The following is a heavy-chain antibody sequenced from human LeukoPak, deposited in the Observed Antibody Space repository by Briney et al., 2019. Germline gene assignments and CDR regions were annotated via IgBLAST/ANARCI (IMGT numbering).Heavy chain of an antibody. D-gene: IGHD5-12*01. CDR3: ARDRIVATSRWGYFDY. V-gene: IGHV3-48*02. CDR1: GFTFSSYD. Sequence: PGGSLRLSCAASGFTFSSYDMNWVRQAPGKGLEWVSYINSSSSTIYCADSVKGRFTISRDNAKNSLYLQMNSLRDEDTAVYYCARDRIVATSRWGYFDYWGQGTLVTVSS. CDR2: INSSSSTI. J-gene: IGHJ4*02.